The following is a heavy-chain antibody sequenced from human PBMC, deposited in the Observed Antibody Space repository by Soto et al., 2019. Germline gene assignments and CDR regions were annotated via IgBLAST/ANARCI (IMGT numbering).Heavy chain of an antibody. CDR1: GYTFTSYD. D-gene: IGHD2-15*01. V-gene: IGHV1-8*01. CDR2: MNPNSGNT. Sequence: AASVKVSCKASGYTFTSYDINWVRQATGQGLEWMGWMNPNSGNTGYAQKFQGRVTMTRNTSISTAYMELSSLRSEDTAVHYCARGGRRGRIFSGRDGMDVWGQGTTVTVSS. J-gene: IGHJ6*02. CDR3: ARGGRRGRIFSGRDGMDV.